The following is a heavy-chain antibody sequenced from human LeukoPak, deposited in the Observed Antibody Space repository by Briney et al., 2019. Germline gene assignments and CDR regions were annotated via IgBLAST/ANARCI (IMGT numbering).Heavy chain of an antibody. CDR2: INHSGST. J-gene: IGHJ4*02. D-gene: IGHD2-2*01. CDR3: ARGTVPAATFDY. Sequence: SETLSLTCAVYGGSFSGYYWSWIRQPPGKGLEWIGEINHSGSTNYNPTLKSRVTILVDTSNNQFSLKLSSVAAADTAVYYCARGTVPAATFDYWGQGTLVTVSS. CDR1: GGSFSGYY. V-gene: IGHV4-34*01.